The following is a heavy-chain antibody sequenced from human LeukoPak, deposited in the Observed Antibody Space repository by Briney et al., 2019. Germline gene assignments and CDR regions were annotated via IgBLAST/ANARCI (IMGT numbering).Heavy chain of an antibody. CDR1: GFTFSSYW. J-gene: IGHJ4*02. CDR3: AKGRDYGDF. V-gene: IGHV3-7*01. CDR2: INQDGREK. Sequence: GGSLTLSCTVSGFTFSSYWMTWVRQVPGKGLQWVANINQDGREKYYMDSMKGRLNISRDNTENSVFLQLTSLRPEDTGIYFCAKGRDYGDFWGQGTLVAVSS.